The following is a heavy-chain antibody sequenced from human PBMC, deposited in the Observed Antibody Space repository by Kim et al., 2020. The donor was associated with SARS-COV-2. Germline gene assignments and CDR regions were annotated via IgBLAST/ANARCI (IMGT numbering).Heavy chain of an antibody. J-gene: IGHJ6*02. V-gene: IGHV3-9*01. CDR2: ISWNSGSI. D-gene: IGHD1-1*01. Sequence: GGSLRLSCAASGFTFDDYAMHWVRQAPGKGLEWVSGISWNSGSIGYADSVKGRFTISRDNAKNSLYLQMNSLRAEDTALYYCAKDMGVGWNYYYYYGMDVWGQGTTVTVSS. CDR1: GFTFDDYA. CDR3: AKDMGVGWNYYYYYGMDV.